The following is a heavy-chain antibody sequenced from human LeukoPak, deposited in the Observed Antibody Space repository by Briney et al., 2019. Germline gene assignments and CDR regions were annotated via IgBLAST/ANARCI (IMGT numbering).Heavy chain of an antibody. Sequence: SETLSLTCAVYGGSFSGYYWSWIRQPPGKGLEWIGEINHSGSTNYNPSLKSRVTISVDTSKNQFSLKLSSVTAADTAVYYCAGYCSGGSCYSGLGYWGQGTLVTVSS. CDR3: AGYCSGGSCYSGLGY. CDR2: INHSGST. J-gene: IGHJ4*02. D-gene: IGHD2-15*01. V-gene: IGHV4-34*01. CDR1: GGSFSGYY.